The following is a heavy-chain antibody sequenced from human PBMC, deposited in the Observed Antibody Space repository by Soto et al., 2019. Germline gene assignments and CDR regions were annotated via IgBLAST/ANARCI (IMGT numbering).Heavy chain of an antibody. CDR3: ARGDNSIAARWVGYFQH. CDR2: IYGSGTT. CDR1: GASISRFY. Sequence: PSETLSLTCTVSGASISRFYWNWIRHPPGKGLEWIASIYGSGTTNYNPSLKSRVTISVDTSKNQFSLKLSSVTAADTAVYYCARGDNSIAARWVGYFQHWGQGTLVTVS. D-gene: IGHD6-6*01. J-gene: IGHJ1*01. V-gene: IGHV4-59*12.